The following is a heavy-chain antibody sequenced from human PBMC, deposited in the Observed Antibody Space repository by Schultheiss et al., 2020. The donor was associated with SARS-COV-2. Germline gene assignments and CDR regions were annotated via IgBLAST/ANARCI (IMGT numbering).Heavy chain of an antibody. Sequence: GGSLRLSCAASGFTFSAYAMHWVRQAPGKGLEWVSAISGSGGSTYYADSVKGRFTISRDNSKNTLYLQMNSLRAEDTAVYYCARVPIVVVPANYYYYMDVWGKGTTVTVSS. CDR1: GFTFSAYA. D-gene: IGHD2-2*01. CDR2: ISGSGGST. V-gene: IGHV3-23*01. J-gene: IGHJ6*03. CDR3: ARVPIVVVPANYYYYMDV.